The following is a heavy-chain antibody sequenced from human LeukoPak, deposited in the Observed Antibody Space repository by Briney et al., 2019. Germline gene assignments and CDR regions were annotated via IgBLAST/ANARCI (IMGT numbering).Heavy chain of an antibody. D-gene: IGHD1-26*01. V-gene: IGHV3-53*01. CDR2: IYSGGST. J-gene: IGHJ6*02. CDR1: GFTVSSNY. CDR3: TMSGATSNYYYGMDV. Sequence: GGSLRLSCAASGFTVSSNYMSWVRQAPGKGLEWVSVIYSGGSTYYADSVKGRFTISRDNSKNTLYLQMNSLRAEDTAVYYCTMSGATSNYYYGMDVWGQGTTVTVSS.